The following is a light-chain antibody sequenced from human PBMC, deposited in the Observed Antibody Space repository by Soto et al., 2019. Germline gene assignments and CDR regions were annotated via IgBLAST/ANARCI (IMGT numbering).Light chain of an antibody. CDR1: QNINIW. Sequence: DIQMTQSPSTLSASVGDRVTITCRASQNINIWLAWYQQKPGNAPKLLIYNAVYFESGVPSRFSGSGSGTEFTLTISSLQPDDFAIYYCQQYNGDSRGFGQGTKVEL. J-gene: IGKJ1*01. CDR2: NAV. V-gene: IGKV1-5*01. CDR3: QQYNGDSRG.